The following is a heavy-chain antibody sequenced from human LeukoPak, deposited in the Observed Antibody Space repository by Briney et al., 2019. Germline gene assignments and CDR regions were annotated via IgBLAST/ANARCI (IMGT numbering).Heavy chain of an antibody. CDR2: IYSGGNT. CDR1: GFTVRSKY. V-gene: IGHV3-53*01. D-gene: IGHD6-19*01. Sequence: GGSLRLSCAASGFTVRSKYMSWVRQAPGKGLEWVSVIYSGGNTDYADSVKGRFTISRDISKNTLYLQVNSLRAEDTAVYYCARLAVAGIYDCWGQGTLVTVSS. J-gene: IGHJ4*02. CDR3: ARLAVAGIYDC.